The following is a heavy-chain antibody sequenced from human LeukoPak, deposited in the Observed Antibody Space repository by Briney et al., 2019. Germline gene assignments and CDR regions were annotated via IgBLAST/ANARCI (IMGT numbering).Heavy chain of an antibody. CDR3: ARVAALVPSVAMLPAAPCRWFDP. J-gene: IGHJ5*02. CDR1: GGSISSGGYY. D-gene: IGHD2-2*01. CDR2: IYHSGST. V-gene: IGHV4-30-2*01. Sequence: SETLSLTCTVSGGSISSGGYYWSWIRQPPGKGLEWIGYIYHSGSTYYNPSLKSRVTISVDRSKNQFSLKLSSVTAADTAVYYCARVAALVPSVAMLPAAPCRWFDPWGQGTLVTVSS.